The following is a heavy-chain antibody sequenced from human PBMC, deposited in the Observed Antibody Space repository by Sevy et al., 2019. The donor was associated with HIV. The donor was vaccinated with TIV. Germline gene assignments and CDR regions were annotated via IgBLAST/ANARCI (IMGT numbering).Heavy chain of an antibody. CDR2: TSAYNGNT. D-gene: IGHD3-22*01. V-gene: IGHV1-18*01. CDR1: GYTFSRYR. CDR3: ARDRNNYDSSGYPKGMDV. Sequence: ASVKVSCKASGYTFSRYRITWVRQAPGQGLEWMGWTSAYNGNTNYAQKVQGRVTMTTDMSTSTAYMELRSLKSDDTAMYYCARDRNNYDSSGYPKGMDVWGQGTTVTVSS. J-gene: IGHJ6*02.